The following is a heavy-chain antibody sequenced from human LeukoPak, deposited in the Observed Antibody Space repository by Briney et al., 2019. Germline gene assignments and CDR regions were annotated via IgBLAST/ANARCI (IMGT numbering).Heavy chain of an antibody. CDR2: INPNSGGT. CDR1: GGTFSSYA. CDR3: AREARPSEIHYYDSSGYYYVRDPLGNDY. D-gene: IGHD3-22*01. V-gene: IGHV1-2*02. Sequence: GASVKVSCKASGGTFSSYAISWVRQAPGQGLEWMGWINPNSGGTNYAQKFQGRVTMTRDTSISTAYMELSRLRSDDTAVYYCAREARPSEIHYYDSSGYYYVRDPLGNDYWGQGTLVTVSS. J-gene: IGHJ4*02.